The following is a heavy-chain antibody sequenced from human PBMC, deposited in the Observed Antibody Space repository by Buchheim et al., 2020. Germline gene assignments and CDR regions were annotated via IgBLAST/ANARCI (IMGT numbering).Heavy chain of an antibody. J-gene: IGHJ4*02. Sequence: EVQLLEPGGGLVQPGGSLRLSCAASGFTFSSYAMSWVRQAPGKGLEWVSTLSGTGGSTYYADSVKGRFTISRDNSKNTLYLHMKSLRAEDTAVYYCAKMEGGRTVTMCPDYWGQGTL. D-gene: IGHD4-17*01. CDR3: AKMEGGRTVTMCPDY. CDR1: GFTFSSYA. CDR2: LSGTGGST. V-gene: IGHV3-23*01.